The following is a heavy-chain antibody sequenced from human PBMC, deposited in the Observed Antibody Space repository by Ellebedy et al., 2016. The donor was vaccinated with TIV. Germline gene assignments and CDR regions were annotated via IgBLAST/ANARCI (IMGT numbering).Heavy chain of an antibody. CDR2: ISSSYSTI. Sequence: GGSLRLXXAASGFTFSSYAMSWVRQAPGKGLEWVSYISSSYSTIYYADSVKGRFTISRDNTKNSLYLQMNSLRDEDTAVYYCARGSLSDYWGQGTLVTVSS. D-gene: IGHD3-16*02. CDR1: GFTFSSYA. V-gene: IGHV3-48*02. CDR3: ARGSLSDY. J-gene: IGHJ4*02.